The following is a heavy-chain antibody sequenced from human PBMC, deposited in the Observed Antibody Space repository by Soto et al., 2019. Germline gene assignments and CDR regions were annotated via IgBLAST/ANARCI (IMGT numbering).Heavy chain of an antibody. J-gene: IGHJ4*02. CDR1: GFTFSSYW. V-gene: IGHV3-7*04. Sequence: GGSLRLSCAASGFTFSSYWMSWVRQAPGKGLEWVANIKQDGSEKYYVDSVKGRFTISRDNAKNSLYLQMNSLRAEDTAVYYCARGSYDSSGSYQGFDYCGQGPLVTGSS. D-gene: IGHD3-22*01. CDR2: IKQDGSEK. CDR3: ARGSYDSSGSYQGFDY.